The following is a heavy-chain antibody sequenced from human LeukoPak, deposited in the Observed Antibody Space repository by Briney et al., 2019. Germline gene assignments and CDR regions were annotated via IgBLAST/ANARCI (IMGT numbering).Heavy chain of an antibody. CDR1: GFIFSRYG. D-gene: IGHD2-2*01. CDR3: AKGDPQVGYQLDY. CDR2: ISGSGGST. V-gene: IGHV3-23*01. Sequence: RSGGSLRLSCAASGFIFSRYGMSWVRQAPGKGLEWVSAISGSGGSTYYADSVKGRFTISRDNSKNTLYLQMNSLRAEDTAVYYCAKGDPQVGYQLDYWGQGTLVTVSS. J-gene: IGHJ4*02.